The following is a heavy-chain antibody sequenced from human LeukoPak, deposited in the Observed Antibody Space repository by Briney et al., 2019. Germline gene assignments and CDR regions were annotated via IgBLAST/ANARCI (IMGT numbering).Heavy chain of an antibody. CDR3: ARPLGYCSSRSCTQSWLDP. Sequence: KPSQTLSLTCTVSGGSISSGSYYWSWIRQPAGKGLEWIGRIYTSGSTNYNPSLKSRVTISVDTSKNQFSLKLSSVTAADAAVYYCARPLGYCSSRSCTQSWLDPWGQGTLVTVSS. D-gene: IGHD2-2*01. CDR1: GGSISSGSYY. V-gene: IGHV4-61*02. J-gene: IGHJ5*02. CDR2: IYTSGST.